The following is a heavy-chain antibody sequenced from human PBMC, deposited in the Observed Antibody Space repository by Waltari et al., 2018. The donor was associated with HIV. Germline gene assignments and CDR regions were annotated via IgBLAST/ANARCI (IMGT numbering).Heavy chain of an antibody. Sequence: QVQLQESGPGLVKPSQTLSLTCTVSGGSISSGSYYWSWIRQPAGKGLEWIGRIYTSGSTNYNPSLKSRVTISVDTSKNQFSLKLSAVTAADTAVYYCARVGYCSGGSCSIDGMDVWGQGTTVTVSS. CDR1: GGSISSGSYY. CDR3: ARVGYCSGGSCSIDGMDV. J-gene: IGHJ6*02. D-gene: IGHD2-15*01. V-gene: IGHV4-61*02. CDR2: IYTSGST.